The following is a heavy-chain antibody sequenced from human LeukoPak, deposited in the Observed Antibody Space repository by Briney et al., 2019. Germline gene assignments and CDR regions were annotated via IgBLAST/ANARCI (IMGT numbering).Heavy chain of an antibody. Sequence: PGGSLRLSCAASGFTFSSYNMNWVRQAPGKGLEWLSYISSSSGNIYYADSVKGRFTISRDNAKKSLYLQMNSLRIEDTAVYYCARDRAMGPSDYWGQGTLVTVSS. V-gene: IGHV3-48*04. CDR3: ARDRAMGPSDY. CDR2: ISSSSGNI. J-gene: IGHJ4*02. CDR1: GFTFSSYN. D-gene: IGHD1-26*01.